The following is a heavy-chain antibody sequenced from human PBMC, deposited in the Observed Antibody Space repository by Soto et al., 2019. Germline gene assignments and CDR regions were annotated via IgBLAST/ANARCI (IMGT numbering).Heavy chain of an antibody. Sequence: GWSLRLSCAASGFTFSSYDMHWVRQATGKGLEWVSAIGTAGDTYYPGSVKGRFTISRENAKNSLYLQMNSLRAEDTAVYYCARAGYSSGWYIPYWFDPWGQGTLVTVSS. CDR3: ARAGYSSGWYIPYWFDP. V-gene: IGHV3-13*01. J-gene: IGHJ5*02. D-gene: IGHD6-19*01. CDR1: GFTFSSYD. CDR2: IGTAGDT.